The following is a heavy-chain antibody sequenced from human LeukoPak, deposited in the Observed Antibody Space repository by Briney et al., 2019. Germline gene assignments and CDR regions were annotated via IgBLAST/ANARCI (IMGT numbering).Heavy chain of an antibody. J-gene: IGHJ6*03. V-gene: IGHV1-69*13. CDR3: ARVGKSSGGAQRSYYYYMDV. Sequence: GASVKVSRKASGYTLISYGISWVRQAPGQGLEWMGGIIPIFGTANYAQKFQGRVTITADESTSTAYMELSSLRSEDTAVYYCARVGKSSGGAQRSYYYYMDVWGKGTTVTVSS. CDR1: GYTLISYG. CDR2: IIPIFGTA. D-gene: IGHD6-19*01.